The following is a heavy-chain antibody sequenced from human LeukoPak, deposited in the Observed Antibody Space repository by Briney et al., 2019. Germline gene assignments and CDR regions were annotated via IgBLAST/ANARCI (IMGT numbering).Heavy chain of an antibody. D-gene: IGHD3-22*01. CDR3: ATWAHSGYWIATFDY. V-gene: IGHV3-23*01. CDR1: GFTFSSYS. CDR2: TSSSDAGT. J-gene: IGHJ4*02. Sequence: GGSLRLSCAASGFTFSSYSMNWVRQTPGEGLEWVAATSSSDAGTYHADSVRGRFTISRDNSKNTLYLQMNSLRAEDAAVYYCATWAHSGYWIATFDYWGQGTLVTVSS.